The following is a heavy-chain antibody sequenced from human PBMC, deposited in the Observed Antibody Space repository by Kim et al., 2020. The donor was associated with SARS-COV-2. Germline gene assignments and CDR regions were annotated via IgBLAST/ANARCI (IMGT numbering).Heavy chain of an antibody. CDR2: ISSSGSTI. V-gene: IGHV3-11*04. J-gene: IGHJ6*02. Sequence: GGSLRLSCAASGFTFSDYYMSWIRQAPGKGLEWVSYISSSGSTIYYADSVKGRFTISRDNAKNSLYLQMNSLRAEDTAVYYCATGYSSSWYPMDVWGQGTTVTASS. D-gene: IGHD6-13*01. CDR3: ATGYSSSWYPMDV. CDR1: GFTFSDYY.